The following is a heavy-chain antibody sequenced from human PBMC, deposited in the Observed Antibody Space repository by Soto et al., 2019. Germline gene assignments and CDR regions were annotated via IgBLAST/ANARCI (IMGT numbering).Heavy chain of an antibody. CDR2: ISSSSSTI. V-gene: IGHV3-48*01. Sequence: GGSLRLSCAASVFTFSRYSMNWVRQAPGKGLEWVSYISSSSSTIYYAASVSGRFTISRDDSQSSLFLQMNSLKPEDTAVYYCTRSAVAGALDYWGQGTLVTVSS. CDR1: VFTFSRYS. CDR3: TRSAVAGALDY. D-gene: IGHD6-19*01. J-gene: IGHJ4*02.